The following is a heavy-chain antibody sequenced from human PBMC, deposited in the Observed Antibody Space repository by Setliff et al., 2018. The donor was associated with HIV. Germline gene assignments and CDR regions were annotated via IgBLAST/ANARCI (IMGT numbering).Heavy chain of an antibody. D-gene: IGHD3-3*01. CDR3: ARGRTNSSYYNFWSAYSSTMDV. CDR2: INPNTGGT. Sequence: ASVKVSCKASGYTFTGYYIHWVRQAPGQGLEWMGWINPNTGGTDYAQKFQGWVTMTWETSISTAYMELRRLKSDDAAVYYCARGRTNSSYYNFWSAYSSTMDVWGHGTTVTVSS. J-gene: IGHJ6*02. CDR1: GYTFTGYY. V-gene: IGHV1-2*04.